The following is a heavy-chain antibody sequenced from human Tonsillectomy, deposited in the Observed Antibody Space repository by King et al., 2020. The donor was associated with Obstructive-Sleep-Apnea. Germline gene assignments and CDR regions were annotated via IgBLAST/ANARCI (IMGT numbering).Heavy chain of an antibody. J-gene: IGHJ5*02. V-gene: IGHV4-34*01. CDR2: INHSGST. CDR1: GGSFSGYY. Sequence: AQLQQWGAGLLKPSETLSLTCAVYGGSFSGYYWSWIRQPPGKGLEWIGEINHSGSTNYNPSLKSRVTISVDTSKKQFSLKLSSVTAADTAVYYCAINYGSGSYYGNWFDPWGQGTLVTVSS. CDR3: AINYGSGSYYGNWFDP. D-gene: IGHD3-10*01.